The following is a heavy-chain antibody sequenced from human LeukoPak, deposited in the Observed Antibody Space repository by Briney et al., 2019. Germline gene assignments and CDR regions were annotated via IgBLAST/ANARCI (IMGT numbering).Heavy chain of an antibody. V-gene: IGHV1-46*01. CDR1: GYTFTSNY. CDR2: ISPSGGST. Sequence: ASVKVSCKAFGYTFTSNYMHWVRQAPGQGPEWMGVISPSGGSTTYAQKFQGRVTLTRDMSTSTDYLELSSLRSEDTAVYYCARDPYHYDSSGYPLDYWGQGTLVTVSS. D-gene: IGHD3-22*01. J-gene: IGHJ4*02. CDR3: ARDPYHYDSSGYPLDY.